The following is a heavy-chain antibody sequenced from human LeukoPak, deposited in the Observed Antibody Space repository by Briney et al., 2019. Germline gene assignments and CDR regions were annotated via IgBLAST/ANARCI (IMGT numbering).Heavy chain of an antibody. CDR2: IYYSGST. D-gene: IGHD3-16*01. CDR1: GGSMSSSY. V-gene: IGHV4-59*08. CDR3: ARRSGVYYFDY. J-gene: IGHJ4*02. Sequence: PSETLSLTCAVSGGSMSSSYWSWIRQPPGKGLDWIGYIYYSGSTNYNPSLKSRVTISVDTSKNQFSLNLSSVTAADTAVYYCARRSGVYYFDYWGQGTLVTVSS.